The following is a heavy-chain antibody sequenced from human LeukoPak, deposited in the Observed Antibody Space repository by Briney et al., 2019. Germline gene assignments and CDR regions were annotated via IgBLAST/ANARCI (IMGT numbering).Heavy chain of an antibody. V-gene: IGHV4-38-2*01. D-gene: IGHD1-26*01. CDR1: GYSISSGYY. J-gene: IGHJ4*02. CDR2: IYHSGST. Sequence: SETLSLTCAVSGYSISSGYYWGWIRQPPGKGLQWIGSIYHSGSTSYNPSLKSRVTISVDTSKNQFSLKLSSVTAADTAVYYCANLVGADYFDYWGQGTLVTVSS. CDR3: ANLVGADYFDY.